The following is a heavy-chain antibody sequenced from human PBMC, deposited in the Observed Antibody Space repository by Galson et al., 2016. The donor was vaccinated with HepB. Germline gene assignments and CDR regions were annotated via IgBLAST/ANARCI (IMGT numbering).Heavy chain of an antibody. CDR2: IGYDGSHM. CDR1: GFMFNNHD. Sequence: SLRLSCAASGFMFNNHDLHWVRQAPGKELEWVGAIGYDGSHMFYGDAGAGRFTISRDDSKNVVHLRMNSLRADDTAVYYCAKPLASGADYGLDHWGRGTLVTVTS. J-gene: IGHJ4*02. D-gene: IGHD1-26*01. V-gene: IGHV3-33*06. CDR3: AKPLASGADYGLDH.